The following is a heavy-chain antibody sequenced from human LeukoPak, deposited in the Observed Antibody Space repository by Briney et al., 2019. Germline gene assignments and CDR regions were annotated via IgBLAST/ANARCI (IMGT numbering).Heavy chain of an antibody. CDR1: GFIFSSYA. Sequence: GGSLRLSCAASGFIFSSYALMWVRQAPGKGLEWVSSITGSGDNTFYADSVKGRFSLSRDNSKNMLYLQMYSLGAEDTAMYYCAKGAATGLVDWFDPWGQGTLVTVSS. J-gene: IGHJ5*02. D-gene: IGHD6-13*01. CDR2: ITGSGDNT. CDR3: AKGAATGLVDWFDP. V-gene: IGHV3-23*01.